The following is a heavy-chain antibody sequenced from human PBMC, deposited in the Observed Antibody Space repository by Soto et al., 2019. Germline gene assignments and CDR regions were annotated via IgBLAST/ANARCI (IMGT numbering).Heavy chain of an antibody. D-gene: IGHD6-13*01. CDR3: ARDRRQAGADIGLEP. CDR2: IYYSGST. J-gene: IGHJ4*02. V-gene: IGHV4-31*03. CDR1: GGSLSSGGYY. Sequence: SETLSLTCTVSGGSLSSGGYYWSWIRQHPGKGLEWIGYIYYSGSTYYNPSLKSRVTISVDTSKNQFSLKLSSVTAADTAVYYCARDRRQAGADIGLEPWGEATLVTVPS.